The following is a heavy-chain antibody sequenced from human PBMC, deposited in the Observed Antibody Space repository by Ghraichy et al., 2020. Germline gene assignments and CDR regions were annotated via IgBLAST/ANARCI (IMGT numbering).Heavy chain of an antibody. CDR1: GFTFSSYA. V-gene: IGHV3-23*01. CDR3: AKDLGYYGSGSYSGFDY. Sequence: GGSLNISCAASGFTFSSYAMSWVRQAPGKGLEWVSAISGSGGSTYYADSVKGRFTISRDNSKNTLYLQMNSLRAEDTAVYYCAKDLGYYGSGSYSGFDYWGQGTLVTVSS. CDR2: ISGSGGST. D-gene: IGHD3-10*01. J-gene: IGHJ4*02.